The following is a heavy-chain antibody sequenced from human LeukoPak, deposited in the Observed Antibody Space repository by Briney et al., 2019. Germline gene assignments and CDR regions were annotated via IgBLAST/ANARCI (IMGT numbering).Heavy chain of an antibody. CDR2: ISYDGSNK. D-gene: IGHD3-10*01. Sequence: GRSLRLSCAASGFTFSSYGMHWVRQAPGKGLEWVAVISYDGSNKYYADSVKGRFTISRDNSKNTLYLQMNSLRAEDTAVYYCASSGWFGELLSSFDYWGQGTLVTVSS. CDR1: GFTFSSYG. CDR3: ASSGWFGELLSSFDY. J-gene: IGHJ4*02. V-gene: IGHV3-30*03.